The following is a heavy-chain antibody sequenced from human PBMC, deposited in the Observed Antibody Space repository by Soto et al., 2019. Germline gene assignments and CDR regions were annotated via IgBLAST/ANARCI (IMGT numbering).Heavy chain of an antibody. D-gene: IGHD2-15*01. V-gene: IGHV1-69*13. J-gene: IGHJ6*02. Sequence: ASVKVSCKASGGTFSSYAISWVRQAPGQGLEWMGGIIPIFGTANYAQKFQGRVTITADESTSTAYMELSSLRSEDTAVYYGARSRIVGVVAAIRYYYYGMDVWGQGTTVTVCS. CDR2: IIPIFGTA. CDR1: GGTFSSYA. CDR3: ARSRIVGVVAAIRYYYYGMDV.